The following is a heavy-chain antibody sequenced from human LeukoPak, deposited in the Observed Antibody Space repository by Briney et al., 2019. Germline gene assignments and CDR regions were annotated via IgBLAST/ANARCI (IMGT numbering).Heavy chain of an antibody. CDR1: GGSNSSYY. CDR3: AVGPAAMDY. CDR2: IYYSGST. V-gene: IGHV4-59*01. Sequence: SETLSLTCTVSGGSNSSYYWSWIRQPPGKGLEWIGYIYYSGSTNYNPSLKSRVTISVDTSKNQFSLKLSSVTAADTAVYYCAVGPAAMDYWGQGTLVTVSS. J-gene: IGHJ4*02. D-gene: IGHD2-2*01.